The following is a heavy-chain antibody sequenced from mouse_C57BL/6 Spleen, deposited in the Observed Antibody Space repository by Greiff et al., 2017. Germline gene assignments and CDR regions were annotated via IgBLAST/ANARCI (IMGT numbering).Heavy chain of an antibody. D-gene: IGHD1-1*01. CDR3: ASPLIARVVAEYFDV. V-gene: IGHV1-64*01. CDR1: GYTFPGYW. J-gene: IGHJ1*03. Sequence: FQLQQPGPELVKPGASVKLSCKASGYTFPGYWMHWVKQRPGQGLEWIGMFHPNSGSTTYNEKFKSKATLTVDKSSSTASMQLSSLTSEDSAVYYCASPLIARVVAEYFDVWGTGTTVTVSS. CDR2: FHPNSGST.